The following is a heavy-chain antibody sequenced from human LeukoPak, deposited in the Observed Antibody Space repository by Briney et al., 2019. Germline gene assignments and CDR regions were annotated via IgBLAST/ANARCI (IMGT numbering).Heavy chain of an antibody. V-gene: IGHV3-21*01. CDR1: GFTFSNYW. J-gene: IGHJ3*01. CDR3: AKEAGQDYGALDAFDV. CDR2: IGGSSSSL. Sequence: GGSLRLSCAASGFTFSNYWMTWVRQAPGKGLEWVSSIGGSSSSLYYAESVKGRFTISRDNAKNSLYLQMNSLRAEDTAVYYCAKEAGQDYGALDAFDVWGQGTMVTVSS. D-gene: IGHD4-17*01.